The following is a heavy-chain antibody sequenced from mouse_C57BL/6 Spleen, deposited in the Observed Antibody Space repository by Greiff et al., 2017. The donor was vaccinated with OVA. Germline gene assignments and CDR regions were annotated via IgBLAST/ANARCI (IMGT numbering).Heavy chain of an antibody. D-gene: IGHD4-1*01. Sequence: QVQLQQSGAELVKPGASVKISCKASGYAFSSYWMNWVKQRPGKGLEWIGQIYPGDGDTNYNGKFKGKATLTADKSSSTAYMQLSSLTSEDSAVYFCARTGKGVYFDDWGQGTTLPVSS. V-gene: IGHV1-80*01. CDR2: IYPGDGDT. J-gene: IGHJ2*01. CDR1: GYAFSSYW. CDR3: ARTGKGVYFDD.